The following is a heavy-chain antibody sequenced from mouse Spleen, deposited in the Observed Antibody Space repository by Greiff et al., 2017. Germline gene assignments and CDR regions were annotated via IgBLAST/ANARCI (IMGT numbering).Heavy chain of an antibody. D-gene: IGHD2-14*01. CDR2: IDPSDSYT. J-gene: IGHJ3*01. CDR1: GYTFTSYW. Sequence: QVQLQQPGAELVKPGASVKLSCKASGYTFTSYWMQWVKQRPGQGLEWIGEIDPSDSYTNYNQKFKGKATLTVDTSSSTAYMQLSSLTSEDSAVYYCARADYRTWFAYWGQGTLVTVSA. CDR3: ARADYRTWFAY. V-gene: IGHV1-50*01.